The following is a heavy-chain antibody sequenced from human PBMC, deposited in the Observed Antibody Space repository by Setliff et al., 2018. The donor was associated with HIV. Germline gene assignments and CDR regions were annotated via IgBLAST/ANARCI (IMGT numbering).Heavy chain of an antibody. CDR2: IYWDDDK. Sequence: SGPTLVNPTQTLTLTCTFSGFSLSTSGVGVGWIRQPPGKALEWLAVIYWDDDKRYSPSLESRLTITKDTSKNQVVLTMTDMDLVDTATYFCAHIARIKMVRGVPNWFDSWGPGTLVTVSS. CDR3: AHIARIKMVRGVPNWFDS. V-gene: IGHV2-5*02. D-gene: IGHD3-10*01. CDR1: GFSLSTSGVG. J-gene: IGHJ5*01.